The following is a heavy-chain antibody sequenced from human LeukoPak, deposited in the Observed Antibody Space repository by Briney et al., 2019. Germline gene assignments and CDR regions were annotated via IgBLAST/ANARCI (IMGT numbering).Heavy chain of an antibody. CDR1: GFTFSNYG. D-gene: IGHD6-6*01. V-gene: IGHV3-30*18. J-gene: IGHJ4*02. CDR3: AKDSSSFAPYYFDY. Sequence: PGGSLRLSCAASGFTFSNYGMHWVRQAPGKGLEWVAVISYDGSNKYYADSVKGRFTISRDNSKNTLYLQMNSLRAEDTAVYYCAKDSSSFAPYYFDYWGQGTLVTVSS. CDR2: ISYDGSNK.